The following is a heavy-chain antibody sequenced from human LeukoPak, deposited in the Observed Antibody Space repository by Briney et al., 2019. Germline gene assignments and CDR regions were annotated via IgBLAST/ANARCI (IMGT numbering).Heavy chain of an antibody. Sequence: ASVKVSCKTSGYSFTSYNLHWVRQAPGQRLEWMGIIKPSGGNTNYAQKFQGRVTMTRDTSTSTVYMELSSLKSEDTAVYYCARAPPQLVPRWFDPWGQGTLVTVSS. D-gene: IGHD6-13*01. CDR1: GYSFTSYN. CDR2: IKPSGGNT. V-gene: IGHV1-46*01. CDR3: ARAPPQLVPRWFDP. J-gene: IGHJ5*02.